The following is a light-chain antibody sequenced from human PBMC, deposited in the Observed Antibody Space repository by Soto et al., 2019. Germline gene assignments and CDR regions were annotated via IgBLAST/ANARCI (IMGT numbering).Light chain of an antibody. CDR2: KAS. J-gene: IGKJ5*01. CDR3: HQRYNWPRVT. V-gene: IGKV1-5*03. CDR1: QSISSW. Sequence: DIQMTQSPSTLSASVGDRVTITCRASQSISSWLAWYQQKPGKAPKLLIYKASSLESGVPSRFSGSGSGTEFTLTISSLQPDDFAVYFCHQRYNWPRVTFGQGTRLEIK.